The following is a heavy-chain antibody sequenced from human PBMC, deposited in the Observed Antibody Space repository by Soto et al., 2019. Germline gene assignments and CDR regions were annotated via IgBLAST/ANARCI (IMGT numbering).Heavy chain of an antibody. D-gene: IGHD3-3*01. V-gene: IGHV3-66*01. Sequence: AGGALRLSFAASGFTLSSHYMSRGLPGPGKGLEWVSVIYSGGSTYYADSVKGRFTISRDNSKNTLYLQMNSLRAEDTAVYYCARARKRNYDFWSGYYYDYWGQGTLVTVSS. J-gene: IGHJ4*02. CDR1: GFTLSSHY. CDR2: IYSGGST. CDR3: ARARKRNYDFWSGYYYDY.